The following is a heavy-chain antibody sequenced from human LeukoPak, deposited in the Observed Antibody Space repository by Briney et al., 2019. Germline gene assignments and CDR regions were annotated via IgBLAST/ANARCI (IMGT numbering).Heavy chain of an antibody. V-gene: IGHV3-64D*06. CDR1: GFTFSTYV. Sequence: GGSLILSCSVSGFTFSTYVMHWVRHAPGKVLEYVSAISSNGDNTYYADSVKGRFTISRDNSKNTLYLQMSSLRADDTAVYYCVRGTGYWGQGTLITVSS. CDR2: ISSNGDNT. CDR3: VRGTGY. J-gene: IGHJ4*02.